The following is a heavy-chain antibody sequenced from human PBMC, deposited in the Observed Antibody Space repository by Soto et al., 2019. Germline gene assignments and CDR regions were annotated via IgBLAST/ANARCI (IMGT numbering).Heavy chain of an antibody. CDR1: GGTFSSYT. CDR3: AREEAFGELLSDY. Sequence: ASVKVSCKASGGTFSSYTISWVRQAPGQGLEWMGRIIPILGIANYAQKFQGRVTITADKSTSTAYMELSSLRSEDTAVYYCAREEAFGELLSDYWGQGTLVTVSS. D-gene: IGHD3-10*01. V-gene: IGHV1-69*04. J-gene: IGHJ4*02. CDR2: IIPILGIA.